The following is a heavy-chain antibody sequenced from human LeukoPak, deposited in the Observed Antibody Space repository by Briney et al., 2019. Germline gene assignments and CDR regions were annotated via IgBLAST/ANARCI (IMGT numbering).Heavy chain of an antibody. D-gene: IGHD2-2*01. J-gene: IGHJ4*02. CDR3: AREGYCSSTSCRRGGDY. CDR1: GYTFTSYG. V-gene: IGHV1-18*01. CDR2: ISAYNGNT. Sequence: RASVKVSCEASGYTFTSYGISGVRQAPGQGLEWMGWISAYNGNTNYAQKLQGRVTMTTDTSTSTAYMELRSLRSDDTAVYYCAREGYCSSTSCRRGGDYWGQGTLVTVSS.